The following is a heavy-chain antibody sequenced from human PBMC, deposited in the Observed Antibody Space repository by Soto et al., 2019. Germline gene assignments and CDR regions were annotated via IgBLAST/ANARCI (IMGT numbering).Heavy chain of an antibody. Sequence: ASETLSLTCTVSGGSIGSSSYYWGWIRQPPGKGLEWIGSIYYSGSTYYNPSLKSRVTISVDTSKNQFSLKLSSVTAADTAVYFCARPIGEGYFDYWGQGTLVTASS. CDR2: IYYSGST. CDR3: ARPIGEGYFDY. CDR1: GGSIGSSSYY. V-gene: IGHV4-39*01. J-gene: IGHJ4*02. D-gene: IGHD3-10*01.